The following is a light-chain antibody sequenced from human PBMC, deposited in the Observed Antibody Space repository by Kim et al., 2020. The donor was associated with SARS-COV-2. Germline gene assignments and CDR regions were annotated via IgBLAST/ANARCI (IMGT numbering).Light chain of an antibody. CDR1: QDISDY. J-gene: IGKJ2*01. V-gene: IGKV1-33*01. Sequence: DIQLTQSPSSLSATVGDRVTITCQAGQDISDYLNWYQQKPGEVPKLLIYDASELHTGVPSRFSGGGSGTHFTFTISSLLPEDVATYYCQQYGTFGQGTRLEI. CDR2: DAS. CDR3: QQYGT.